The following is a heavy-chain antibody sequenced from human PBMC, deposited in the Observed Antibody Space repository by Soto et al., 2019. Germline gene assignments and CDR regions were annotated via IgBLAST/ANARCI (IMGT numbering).Heavy chain of an antibody. CDR2: IIPIFGTA. D-gene: IGHD2-15*01. CDR3: ARHPGGRGYYYGMDV. V-gene: IGHV1-69*13. Sequence: ASVKVSCKASGGTFGSYAISWVRQAPRQGLEWMGGIIPIFGTANYAQKFQGRVTITADESTSTAYMELSSLRSEDTAVYYCARHPGGRGYYYGMDVWGQGTTVTVSS. J-gene: IGHJ6*02. CDR1: GGTFGSYA.